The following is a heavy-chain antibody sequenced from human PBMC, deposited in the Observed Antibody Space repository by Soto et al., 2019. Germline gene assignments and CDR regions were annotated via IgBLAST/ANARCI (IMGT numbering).Heavy chain of an antibody. Sequence: QVQLVESGGGVVQPGKSLRLSCAVSGFTFSSYGMHWVRQAPGKGLEWVAVISYEGSEKYYADSEKGRFTISRDNTKNTLYQQMNSLRAEDTAVYYCPNRRDSGSYFQHWGEGTVVTVSS. V-gene: IGHV3-30*18. CDR1: GFTFSSYG. J-gene: IGHJ1*01. CDR3: PNRRDSGSYFQH. D-gene: IGHD1-26*01. CDR2: ISYEGSEK.